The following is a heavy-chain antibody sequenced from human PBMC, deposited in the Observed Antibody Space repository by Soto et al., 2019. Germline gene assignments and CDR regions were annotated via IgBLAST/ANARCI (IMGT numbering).Heavy chain of an antibody. D-gene: IGHD2-2*01. CDR3: ARPDIVVVPGYYYCLKV. J-gene: IGHJ6*02. CDR1: GYCFTSYW. V-gene: IGHV5-10-1*01. CDR2: IDANDSYT. Sequence: GESLKFSCNGSGYCFTSYWIRWVRQMPGKGLEWMGRIDANDSYTNYSPSFQGHATITADNAISTAYLQWSILTAADPAMYYCARPDIVVVPGYYYCLKVWGQGTTVIVSS.